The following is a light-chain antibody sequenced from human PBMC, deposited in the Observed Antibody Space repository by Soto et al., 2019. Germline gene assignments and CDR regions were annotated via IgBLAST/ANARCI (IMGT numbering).Light chain of an antibody. V-gene: IGKV3-20*01. CDR1: QSVSSSN. CDR3: QQYGSSGT. Sequence: EIVLTQSPGTLSLSPGERATLSCRASQSVSSSNLAWYQQKPGQAPRLLIYGASSRATGIPDRFSGSGSGTDFTLTISRLEPEDFAVHYCQQYGSSGTFGQGTKVDIK. J-gene: IGKJ1*01. CDR2: GAS.